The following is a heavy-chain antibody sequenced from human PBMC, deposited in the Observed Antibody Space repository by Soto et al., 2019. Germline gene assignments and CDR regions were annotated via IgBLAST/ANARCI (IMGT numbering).Heavy chain of an antibody. D-gene: IGHD3-10*01. CDR3: ARDGRTGTTLPHGGLDQ. CDR2: ISYDGRNK. CDR1: GFNFRSYA. Sequence: QVQLMESGGGVVQPGRSLRLSCAASGFNFRSYAIHWVRQAPGKGLEWVAIISYDGRNKFYTDSVKGRFTISRDNSNNTLHLQMNRLRSEDTAVYYCARDGRTGTTLPHGGLDQWGQGTLVTVSS. J-gene: IGHJ4*02. V-gene: IGHV3-30*04.